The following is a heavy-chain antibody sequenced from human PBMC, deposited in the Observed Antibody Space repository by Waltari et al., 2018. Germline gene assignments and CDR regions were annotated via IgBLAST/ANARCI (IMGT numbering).Heavy chain of an antibody. J-gene: IGHJ4*02. Sequence: QVQLVESGGGVVQPGRSLRLSCAASGFPFSSYGMHWVRQAPGKGLELVAVIWYDGSNKYYADSVKGRFTISRDNSKNTLYLQMNSLRAEDTAVYYCARDQRYYDSSGYLYYFDYWGQGTLVTVSS. CDR3: ARDQRYYDSSGYLYYFDY. D-gene: IGHD3-22*01. CDR1: GFPFSSYG. V-gene: IGHV3-33*01. CDR2: IWYDGSNK.